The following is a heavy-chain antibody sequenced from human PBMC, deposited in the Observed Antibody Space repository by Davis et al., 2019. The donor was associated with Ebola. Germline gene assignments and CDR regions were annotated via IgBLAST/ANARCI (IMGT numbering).Heavy chain of an antibody. CDR1: GGTFSSYA. V-gene: IGHV1-46*01. D-gene: IGHD3-3*01. CDR3: AREVLRFLEWPDAFDI. CDR2: INPSGGST. Sequence: ASVKVSCKASGGTFSSYAISWVRQAPGQGLEWMGIINPSGGSTSYAQKFQGRVTMTRDTSASTAYMELSSLRSEDTAVYYCAREVLRFLEWPDAFDIWGQGTMVTVSS. J-gene: IGHJ3*02.